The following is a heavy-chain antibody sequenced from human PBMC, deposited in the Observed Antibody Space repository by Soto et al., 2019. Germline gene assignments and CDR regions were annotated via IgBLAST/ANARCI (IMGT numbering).Heavy chain of an antibody. V-gene: IGHV3-66*01. Sequence: PGGSLRLSCAASGFTVSSNYMSWVRQAPGKRLEWVSVIYSGGSTYYADSVKGRFTISRDNSKNTLYLQMNSLRAEDTAVYYCARDPWGYCSGGSCYNDAFDIWGQGTMVTVSS. CDR3: ARDPWGYCSGGSCYNDAFDI. CDR1: GFTVSSNY. CDR2: IYSGGST. J-gene: IGHJ3*02. D-gene: IGHD2-15*01.